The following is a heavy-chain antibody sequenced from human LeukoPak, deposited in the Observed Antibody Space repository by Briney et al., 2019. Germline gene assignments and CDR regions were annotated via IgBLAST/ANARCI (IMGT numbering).Heavy chain of an antibody. CDR3: ARQQQLGPYYYYGMDV. D-gene: IGHD5-24*01. CDR1: GYTFTSYG. V-gene: IGHV1-18*01. Sequence: ASVKVSCKASGYTFTSYGISWVRQAPGQGLEWMGWISAYNGNTNYAQKLQGRVTMTTDTSTSTAYMELRSLRSDDTAVYYCARQQQLGPYYYYGMDVWGQGTTVTVSS. CDR2: ISAYNGNT. J-gene: IGHJ6*02.